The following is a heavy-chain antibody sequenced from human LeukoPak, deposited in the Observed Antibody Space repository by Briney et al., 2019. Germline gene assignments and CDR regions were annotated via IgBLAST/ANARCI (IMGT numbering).Heavy chain of an antibody. CDR2: INPNSGDT. CDR3: ARGETEETGTRPDAFDI. J-gene: IGHJ3*02. CDR1: GYTFTGYY. V-gene: IGHV1-2*02. Sequence: ASVKVSCKASGYTFTGYYMLWVRQAPGQGLEWMGWINPNSGDTKYAQKFQGRVTMTRDTSISTAYMELTRLRSDDSAVYYCARGETEETGTRPDAFDIWGQGTMVTVSS. D-gene: IGHD6-13*01.